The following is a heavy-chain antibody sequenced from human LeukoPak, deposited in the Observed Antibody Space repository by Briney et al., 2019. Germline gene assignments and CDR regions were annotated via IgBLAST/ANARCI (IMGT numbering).Heavy chain of an antibody. Sequence: SETLSLTCTVSGGSISSSSYYWGWIRQPPGKGLEWIGSLYYSGSTYYNPSLKSRVTISVDTSKNQFSLKLGSVTAADTAVYYCARHSSSWNAFDIWGRGTMVTVSS. CDR2: LYYSGST. J-gene: IGHJ3*02. D-gene: IGHD6-6*01. CDR1: GGSISSSSYY. CDR3: ARHSSSWNAFDI. V-gene: IGHV4-39*01.